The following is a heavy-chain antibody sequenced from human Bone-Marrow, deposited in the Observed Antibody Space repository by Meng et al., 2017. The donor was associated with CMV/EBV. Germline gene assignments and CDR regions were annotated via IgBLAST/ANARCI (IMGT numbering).Heavy chain of an antibody. Sequence: LRLSCAVYGGSFSGYYWSWIRQPPGKGLEWIGEINHSGSTNYNPSLKSRVTISVDTSKNQFSLKLSSVTAADTAVYYCAADSGSYPGSDYWGQGTLVTVSS. J-gene: IGHJ4*02. CDR3: AADSGSYPGSDY. CDR2: INHSGST. V-gene: IGHV4-34*01. D-gene: IGHD1-26*01. CDR1: GGSFSGYY.